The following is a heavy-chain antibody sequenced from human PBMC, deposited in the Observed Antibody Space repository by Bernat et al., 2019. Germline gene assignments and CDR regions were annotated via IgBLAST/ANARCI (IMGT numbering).Heavy chain of an antibody. Sequence: QVQLVESGGGVVQPGRSLRLSCAASGFTFSSYGMHWVRQAPGKGLEWVAVISYDGSNENYADSVKGRFTISRDNSKNTVYLQMNSLRAEDTAVYYCARDGGYTSGWGYHFDYWGQGTLIIVSS. CDR1: GFTFSSYG. CDR3: ARDGGYTSGWGYHFDY. V-gene: IGHV3-30*03. J-gene: IGHJ4*02. D-gene: IGHD3-16*01. CDR2: ISYDGSNE.